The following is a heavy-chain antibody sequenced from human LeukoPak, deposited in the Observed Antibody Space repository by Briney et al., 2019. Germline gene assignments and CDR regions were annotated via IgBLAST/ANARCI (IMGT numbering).Heavy chain of an antibody. J-gene: IGHJ4*02. Sequence: ASVKVSCKASGYTFTGYYMHWVRQAPGQGLEWMGWINPNSGGTNYAQKFQGRVTMTRDTSISTAYMELSRLRSDDTAVYYCAVNSYSGSYQDYSDYWGQGTLVTVSS. V-gene: IGHV1-2*02. D-gene: IGHD1-26*01. CDR3: AVNSYSGSYQDYSDY. CDR2: INPNSGGT. CDR1: GYTFTGYY.